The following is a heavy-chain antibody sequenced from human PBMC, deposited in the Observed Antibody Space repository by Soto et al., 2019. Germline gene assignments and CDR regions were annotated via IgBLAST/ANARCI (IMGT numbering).Heavy chain of an antibody. Sequence: SETLSLTCTVSGGSVSSGSYYWSWIRQPPGKGLEWIGYIYYSGSTNYNPSLKSRVTISVDTSKNQFSLKLSSVTAADTAVYYCARVDTAKTKTPFDYWGQGTLVTVSS. CDR2: IYYSGST. J-gene: IGHJ4*02. CDR1: GGSVSSGSYY. V-gene: IGHV4-61*01. CDR3: ARVDTAKTKTPFDY.